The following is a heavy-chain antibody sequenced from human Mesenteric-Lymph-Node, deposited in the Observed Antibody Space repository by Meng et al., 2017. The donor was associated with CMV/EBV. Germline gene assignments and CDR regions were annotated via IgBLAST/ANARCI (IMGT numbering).Heavy chain of an antibody. CDR1: GASISGNY. CDR3: AGHFGVAVWYYYYGMDV. D-gene: IGHD3-3*01. V-gene: IGHV4-59*08. J-gene: IGHJ6*02. Sequence: SETLSLTCTVSGASISGNYWSWIRQPPGKGLEWIGYIYYSGSTNHNPSLKSRVTISVDTSKNQFSLKLSSVTAADTAVYYCAGHFGVAVWYYYYGMDVWGQGTTVTVSS. CDR2: IYYSGST.